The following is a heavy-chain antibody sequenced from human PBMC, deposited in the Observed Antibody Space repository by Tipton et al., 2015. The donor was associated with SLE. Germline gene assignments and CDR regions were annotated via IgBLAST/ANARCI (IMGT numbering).Heavy chain of an antibody. CDR2: IYYSGDA. CDR1: GGSINNYY. Sequence: TLSLTCTVSGGSINNYYWSWIRQTPGKGLEWIGYIYYSGDAKYSPPLKTRVTISLDTSENQFSLKLNSVTAADTATYYCARGTDFDYYYYYYALDVWGQGTAVTVSS. V-gene: IGHV4-59*08. CDR3: ARGTDFDYYYYYYALDV. J-gene: IGHJ6*02. D-gene: IGHD5-12*01.